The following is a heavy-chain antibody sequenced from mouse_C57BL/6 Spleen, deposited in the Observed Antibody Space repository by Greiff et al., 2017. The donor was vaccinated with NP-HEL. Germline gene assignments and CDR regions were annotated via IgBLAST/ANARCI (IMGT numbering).Heavy chain of an antibody. Sequence: VQLQQPGAELVMPGASVKLSCKASGYTFTSYWMHWVKQRPGQGLEWIGEIDPSDSYTNYNQKFKGKSTLTVDKSSSTAYMQLSSLTSEDSAVYYCARRGDYDYDWGQGTTLTVSS. J-gene: IGHJ2*01. CDR3: ARRGDYDYD. D-gene: IGHD2-4*01. CDR1: GYTFTSYW. V-gene: IGHV1-69*01. CDR2: IDPSDSYT.